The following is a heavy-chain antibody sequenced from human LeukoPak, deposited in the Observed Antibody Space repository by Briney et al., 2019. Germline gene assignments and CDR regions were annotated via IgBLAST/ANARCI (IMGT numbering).Heavy chain of an antibody. V-gene: IGHV4-30-2*01. CDR3: ARHRIIAAIGAFDY. D-gene: IGHD6-6*01. CDR1: GGSISSGGYY. Sequence: SETLSLACTVSGGSISSGGYYCSWIRQPPGKGLEWIGYIYHSGSTYYNPSLNSRVTISVDRSKNQFSLKLSSVTAADRVVYYCARHRIIAAIGAFDYWGQGALVTVSS. J-gene: IGHJ4*02. CDR2: IYHSGST.